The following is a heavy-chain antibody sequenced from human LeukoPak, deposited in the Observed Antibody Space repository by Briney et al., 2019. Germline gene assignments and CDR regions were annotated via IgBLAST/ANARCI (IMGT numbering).Heavy chain of an antibody. D-gene: IGHD6-19*01. CDR2: IYTSGST. V-gene: IGHV4-4*07. CDR1: GGSISSYY. CDR3: ARGEVAGPFDY. Sequence: SETLSLTGTVSGGSISSYYWSWIRQPAGKGLEWIGRIYTSGSTNYNPSLKSRVTISVDKSKNQFSLKLSSVTAADTAVYYCARGEVAGPFDYWGQGTLVTVSS. J-gene: IGHJ4*02.